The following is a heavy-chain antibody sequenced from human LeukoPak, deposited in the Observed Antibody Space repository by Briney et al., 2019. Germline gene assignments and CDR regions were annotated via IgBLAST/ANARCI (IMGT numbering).Heavy chain of an antibody. CDR2: ISYDGSNK. D-gene: IGHD6-19*01. J-gene: IGHJ3*02. Sequence: PGGSLRLSCAASEFTFSSYGMHWVRQAPGKGLEWVAVISYDGSNKYYADSVKGRFTISRDNYKNTLYLQMNSLRAEDTAVYYCAKGYSSGWYGPNDVFDIWGQGTMVTVSS. CDR3: AKGYSSGWYGPNDVFDI. V-gene: IGHV3-30*18. CDR1: EFTFSSYG.